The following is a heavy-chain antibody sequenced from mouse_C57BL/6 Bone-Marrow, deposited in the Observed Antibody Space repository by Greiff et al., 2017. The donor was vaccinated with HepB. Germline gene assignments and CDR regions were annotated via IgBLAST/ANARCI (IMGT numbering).Heavy chain of an antibody. CDR3: ARPYYGSSYEYFDV. D-gene: IGHD1-1*01. Sequence: VQLQQPGAELVRPGSSVKLSCKASGYTFTSYWMDWVKQRPGQGLEWIGNIYPSDSETHYNQKFKDKATLTVDKSSSTAYMQLSSLTSEDSAVYYCARPYYGSSYEYFDVWGTGTTVTVSS. CDR1: GYTFTSYW. CDR2: IYPSDSET. V-gene: IGHV1-61*01. J-gene: IGHJ1*03.